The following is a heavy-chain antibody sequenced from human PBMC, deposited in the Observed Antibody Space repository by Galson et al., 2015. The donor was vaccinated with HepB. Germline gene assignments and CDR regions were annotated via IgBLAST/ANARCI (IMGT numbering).Heavy chain of an antibody. V-gene: IGHV4-39*01. CDR1: GGSISSSSYY. CDR2: IYYSGST. J-gene: IGHJ6*02. Sequence: ETLSLTCTVSGGSISSSSYYWGWIRQPPGKGLEWIGSIYYSGSTYYNPSLKSRVTISVDTSKNQFSLKLSSVTAADTAVYYCASPNGAGRYYYYYGMDVWGQGTTVTVSS. CDR3: ASPNGAGRYYYYYGMDV. D-gene: IGHD1-1*01.